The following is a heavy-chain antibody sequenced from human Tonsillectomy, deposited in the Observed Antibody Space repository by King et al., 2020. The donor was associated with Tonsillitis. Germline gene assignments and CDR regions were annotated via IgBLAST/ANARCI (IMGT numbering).Heavy chain of an antibody. CDR2: ISWNSGSI. V-gene: IGHV3-9*01. D-gene: IGHD5-12*01. Sequence: VQLVESGGGLVQPGRSLRLSCAASGFTFDDYAMHWVRQAPGKGLEWVSGISWNSGSIGYADSVKGRFTISRDNAKNSLYLQMNNLRTEDTALYYCAKDIKKDIVATNGGYYDYFGMDVWGQGTTVTVSS. CDR1: GFTFDDYA. CDR3: AKDIKKDIVATNGGYYDYFGMDV. J-gene: IGHJ6*02.